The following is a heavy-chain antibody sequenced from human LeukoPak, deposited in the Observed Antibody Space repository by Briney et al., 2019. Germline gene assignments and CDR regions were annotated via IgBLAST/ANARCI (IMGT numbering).Heavy chain of an antibody. CDR3: RSDPIAAAGNLDY. V-gene: IGHV3-74*01. D-gene: IGHD6-13*01. CDR2: INTDGSST. Sequence: GGSLRLSCEASGFTFSSYWMHWVRQAPGKGLVWVSRINTDGSSTSYADSVKGRFTISRDNAKNTLYLQMNSLRAEDTAVYYCRSDPIAAAGNLDYWGQGTLVTVSS. J-gene: IGHJ4*02. CDR1: GFTFSSYW.